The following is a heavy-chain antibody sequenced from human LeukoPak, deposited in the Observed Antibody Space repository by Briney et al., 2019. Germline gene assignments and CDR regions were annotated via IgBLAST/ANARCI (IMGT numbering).Heavy chain of an antibody. V-gene: IGHV1-2*02. D-gene: IGHD5-12*01. CDR2: INPNSGGT. CDR1: GYTFTGYC. J-gene: IGHJ5*02. Sequence: ASVKVSCKASGYTFTGYCMHWVRQAPGQGLEWMGWINPNSGGTNYAQKFQGRVTMTRDTSISTAYMEPSRLRSDDTAVYYCARGLEGLHWFDPWGQGTLVTVSS. CDR3: ARGLEGLHWFDP.